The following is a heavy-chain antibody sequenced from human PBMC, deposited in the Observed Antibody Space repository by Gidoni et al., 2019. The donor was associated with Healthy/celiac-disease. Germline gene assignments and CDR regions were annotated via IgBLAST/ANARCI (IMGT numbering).Heavy chain of an antibody. D-gene: IGHD2-15*01. CDR1: GFSLSNARMG. Sequence: QVTLKESGPVLVKHTETLTLTCTVSGFSLSNARMGVSWIRQPPGKALEWLAHIFSNDEKSYSTSLKSRLTISKDTSKSQVVLTMTNMDPVDTATYYCARIGGKPSDYYYYGMDVWGQGTTVTVSS. CDR3: ARIGGKPSDYYYYGMDV. CDR2: IFSNDEK. V-gene: IGHV2-26*01. J-gene: IGHJ6*02.